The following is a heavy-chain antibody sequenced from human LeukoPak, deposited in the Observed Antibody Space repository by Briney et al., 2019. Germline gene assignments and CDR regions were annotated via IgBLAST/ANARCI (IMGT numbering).Heavy chain of an antibody. CDR2: ISGSGSNA. CDR1: GFTFNNYA. V-gene: IGHV3-23*01. Sequence: PGGSLRLSCVASGFTFNNYAMSWVRQAPGKGLEWVSSISGSGSNAYYADSVKGRFTVSRDTSKNTLYLQMNSLRADDTAVYYCARVRWGGLYYFDYWGQGTLVTVSS. J-gene: IGHJ4*02. D-gene: IGHD3-16*01. CDR3: ARVRWGGLYYFDY.